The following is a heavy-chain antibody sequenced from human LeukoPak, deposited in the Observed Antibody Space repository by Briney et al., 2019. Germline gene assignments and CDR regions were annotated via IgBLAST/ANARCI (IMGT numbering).Heavy chain of an antibody. Sequence: SETLSLTCSVSGDSISSYYWSWIRQPPGKGLEWIGNIYYSGTTNYNPSLKSRVTFSVDTSKNQFSLNLNSVTAADTAVYYCARGRSYYQFYFDYWSQGTLVTVSS. CDR3: ARGRSYYQFYFDY. CDR1: GDSISSYY. D-gene: IGHD4-11*01. J-gene: IGHJ4*02. V-gene: IGHV4-59*01. CDR2: IYYSGTT.